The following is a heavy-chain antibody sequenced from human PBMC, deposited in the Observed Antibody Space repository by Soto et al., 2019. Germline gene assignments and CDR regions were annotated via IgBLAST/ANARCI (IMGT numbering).Heavy chain of an antibody. V-gene: IGHV1-18*01. CDR3: ASTIIGCRSTSGYTAYYYGMDV. Sequence: ASVKVSCKASGYTFTSYGISGVRQAPGQGLEWMGWISAYNGNTNYAQKLQGRVTMTTDTSTSTAYMELRSLRSDDTAVYYCASTIIGCRSTSGYTAYYYGMDVWGQGTTVTVSS. D-gene: IGHD2-2*02. CDR1: GYTFTSYG. CDR2: ISAYNGNT. J-gene: IGHJ6*02.